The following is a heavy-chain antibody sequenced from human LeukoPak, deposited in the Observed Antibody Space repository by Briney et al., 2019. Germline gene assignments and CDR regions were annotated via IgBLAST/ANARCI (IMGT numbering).Heavy chain of an antibody. CDR1: GFTFSSYG. CDR3: AKETISSSGYYSWFDP. Sequence: GRSLRLSCAASGFTFSSYGMHWVRQAPGKGREWVAVIWYDGSNKYYADSVKGRFTISRDNSKNTLYLQMNSLRAEDTAVYYCAKETISSSGYYSWFDPWGQGTLVTVSS. J-gene: IGHJ5*02. D-gene: IGHD3-22*01. CDR2: IWYDGSNK. V-gene: IGHV3-33*06.